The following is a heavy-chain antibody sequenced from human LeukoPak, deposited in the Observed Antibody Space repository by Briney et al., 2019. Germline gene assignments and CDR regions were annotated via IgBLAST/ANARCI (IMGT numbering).Heavy chain of an antibody. Sequence: GGSLRLSCATSGFSFSDSPIHWVRQASGEGLEWVGHIRSKTSDYATAYSESVKGRFTISRDDSKNTAYLQMNSLKPEDTAVYYCSRQTISCHDFWGQGTLVTVSS. J-gene: IGHJ4*02. V-gene: IGHV3-73*01. CDR1: GFSFSDSP. CDR3: SRQTISCHDF. CDR2: IRSKTSDYAT. D-gene: IGHD5-24*01.